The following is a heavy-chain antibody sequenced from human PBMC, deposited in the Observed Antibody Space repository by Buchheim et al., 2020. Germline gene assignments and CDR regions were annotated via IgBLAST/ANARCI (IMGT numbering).Heavy chain of an antibody. CDR1: GFTFSSYA. J-gene: IGHJ6*02. Sequence: QVQLVESGGGVVQPGRSLRLSCAASGFTFSSYAMHWVRQAPGKGLEWVAVISYDGSNKYYADSVKGPFTISRDNSKNTLYLQMNSLRAEDTAVYYCAREEPYYYYGMDVWGQGTT. V-gene: IGHV3-30-3*01. CDR3: AREEPYYYYGMDV. D-gene: IGHD1-14*01. CDR2: ISYDGSNK.